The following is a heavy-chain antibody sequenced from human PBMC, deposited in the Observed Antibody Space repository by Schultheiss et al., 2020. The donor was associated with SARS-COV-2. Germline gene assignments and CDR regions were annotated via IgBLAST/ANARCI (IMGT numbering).Heavy chain of an antibody. CDR3: TTDPDSSGYYLDY. V-gene: IGHV3-23*03. CDR1: GFTFSSYA. J-gene: IGHJ4*02. D-gene: IGHD3-22*01. Sequence: GESLKISCAASGFTFSSYAMSWVRQAPGKGLEWVSVIYSGGSTYYADSVKGRFTISRDNSKNTLYLQMNSLKTEDTAVYYCTTDPDSSGYYLDYWGQGTLVTVSS. CDR2: IYSGGST.